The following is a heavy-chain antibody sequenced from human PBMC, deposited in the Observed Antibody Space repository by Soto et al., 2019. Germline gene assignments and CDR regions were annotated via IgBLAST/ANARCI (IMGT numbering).Heavy chain of an antibody. Sequence: KLGGPLRLSCAASGFTFSSYSMNWVRQAPGKGLEWVSSISSSSSYIYYADSVKGRFTISRDNAKNSLYLQMNSLRAEDTAVYYCATLRDCSSTSCYYNWFDPWGQGTLVTVSS. J-gene: IGHJ5*02. V-gene: IGHV3-21*01. CDR1: GFTFSSYS. CDR3: ATLRDCSSTSCYYNWFDP. D-gene: IGHD2-2*01. CDR2: ISSSSSYI.